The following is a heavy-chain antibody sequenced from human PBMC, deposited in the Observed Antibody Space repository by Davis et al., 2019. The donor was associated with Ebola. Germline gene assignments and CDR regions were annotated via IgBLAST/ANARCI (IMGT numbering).Heavy chain of an antibody. CDR3: ARVYGDNFYYYYYGMDV. D-gene: IGHD4-17*01. J-gene: IGHJ6*02. V-gene: IGHV3-30*03. CDR2: ISYDGSNK. Sequence: GGSLRLSCAASGFTFSSYSMNWVRQAPGKGLEWVAVISYDGSNKYYADSVKGRFTISRDNSKNTLYLQMNSLRAEDTAVYYCARVYGDNFYYYYYGMDVWGQGTTVTVSS. CDR1: GFTFSSYS.